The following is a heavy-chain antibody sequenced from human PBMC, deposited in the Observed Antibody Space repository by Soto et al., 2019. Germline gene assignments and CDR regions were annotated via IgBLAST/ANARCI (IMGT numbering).Heavy chain of an antibody. CDR2: ISGSGGST. V-gene: IGHV3-23*01. Sequence: GGSLRLSCAASGFTFSSYAMSWVRQAPGKGLEWVSAISGSGGSTYYADSVKGRFTISRDNSKNTLYLQMNSLRAEDTAVYYCAKDKTLLRFLEWPPSWFDPWGQGTLVNVSS. CDR3: AKDKTLLRFLEWPPSWFDP. J-gene: IGHJ5*02. D-gene: IGHD3-3*01. CDR1: GFTFSSYA.